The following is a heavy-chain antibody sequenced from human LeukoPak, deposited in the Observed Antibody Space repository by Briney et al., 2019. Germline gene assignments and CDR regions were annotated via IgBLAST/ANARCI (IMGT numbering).Heavy chain of an antibody. J-gene: IGHJ3*02. CDR3: ARGPFYYDSSGYRGDAFDI. CDR2: IYSSGST. D-gene: IGHD3-22*01. V-gene: IGHV3-66*01. Sequence: GGSLRLSCAASGFTVSSNYVSWVRQAPGKGLEWVSVIYSSGSTYYADSVKGRFTISRDNSKNTLYLQMNSLRAEDTAVYYCARGPFYYDSSGYRGDAFDIWGQGTMVTVSS. CDR1: GFTVSSNY.